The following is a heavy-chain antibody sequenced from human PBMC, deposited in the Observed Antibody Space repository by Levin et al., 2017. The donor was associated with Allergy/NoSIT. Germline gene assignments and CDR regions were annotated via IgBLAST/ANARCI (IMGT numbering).Heavy chain of an antibody. J-gene: IGHJ4*02. CDR2: IYYSGGT. CDR3: ASTRGYSGYNWGWYFDF. CDR1: GVSINTFY. D-gene: IGHD5-12*01. Sequence: ESLKISCTVSGVSINTFYWSWIRQTPGKGLECLGHIYYSGGTNYNPSLKSRVSMSVDTSKNQFSLKLSSVTAADTAVYFCASTRGYSGYNWGWYFDFWGQGTLVTVSS. V-gene: IGHV4-59*01.